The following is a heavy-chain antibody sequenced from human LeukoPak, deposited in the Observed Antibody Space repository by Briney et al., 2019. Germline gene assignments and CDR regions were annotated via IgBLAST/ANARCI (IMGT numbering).Heavy chain of an antibody. J-gene: IGHJ6*02. CDR2: ISSSRNI. Sequence: PGGSLALSCAASRFIFSRYSMNCVGQASGKGLELISYISSSRNIYNADCVKGRYNISRDNAKNSLYLQMNGLRDEDTAVYYCARAFEAGAWFGMDVWGQGTTVTASS. CDR3: ARAFEAGAWFGMDV. D-gene: IGHD3-9*01. CDR1: RFIFSRYS. V-gene: IGHV3-48*02.